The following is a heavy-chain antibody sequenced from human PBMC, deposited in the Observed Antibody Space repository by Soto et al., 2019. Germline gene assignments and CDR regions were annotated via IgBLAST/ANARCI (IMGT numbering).Heavy chain of an antibody. J-gene: IGHJ4*02. D-gene: IGHD6-19*01. CDR2: IYSSGST. Sequence: PSETLSLTCIVSGGSISSHYWSWIRQPPGKGLEWIGYIYSSGSTNYNPSLKSRVIISVDTSNDQFSLKLSSVTAADTAVYYCARDRYSNGWVDYWGQGTLVTVPS. CDR1: GGSISSHY. V-gene: IGHV4-59*11. CDR3: ARDRYSNGWVDY.